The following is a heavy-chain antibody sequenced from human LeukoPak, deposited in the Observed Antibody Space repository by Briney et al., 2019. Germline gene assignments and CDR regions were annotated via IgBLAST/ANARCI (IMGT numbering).Heavy chain of an antibody. J-gene: IGHJ4*02. V-gene: IGHV3-23*01. CDR2: ISGSGGTI. CDR1: GFTFSTNP. D-gene: IGHD5-24*01. CDR3: ARDGPGHFDY. Sequence: GGSLRLSCAASGFTFSTNPMSWVRQAPGKGLEWVSAISGSGGTIYYADSVKGRFTVFRDNSKNTLYLQMNSLRAEDTAVYYCARDGPGHFDYWGQGTLVTVSS.